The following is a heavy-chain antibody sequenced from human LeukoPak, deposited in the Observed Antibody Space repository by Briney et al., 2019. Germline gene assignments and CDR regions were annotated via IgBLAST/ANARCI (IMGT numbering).Heavy chain of an antibody. CDR3: ARQGYTVSYYFLDY. CDR1: GGSVRSYW. D-gene: IGHD1-26*01. Sequence: SETLSLTCDVSGGSVRSYWWGWVRQPAGKGLEWLGRIYSTGSTRFNPSLKSRLTLSIDTSTNQFSLKLTSVTAADTAVYFCARQGYTVSYYFLDYWSQGTLVTVSS. CDR2: IYSTGST. V-gene: IGHV4-4*07. J-gene: IGHJ4*02.